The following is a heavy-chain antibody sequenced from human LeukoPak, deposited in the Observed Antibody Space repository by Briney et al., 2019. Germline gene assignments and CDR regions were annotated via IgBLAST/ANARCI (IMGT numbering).Heavy chain of an antibody. J-gene: IGHJ3*02. Sequence: PSRTLSLTCTVSGGSISSGDYYWSWIRQPPGKGLEWIGYIYYSGSTYYNPSLKSRVTISVDTSKNQFSLKLSSVTAADTAVYYCAREGGGITIFGVVKYWRGDAFDIWGQGTMVTVSS. V-gene: IGHV4-30-4*08. CDR1: GGSISSGDYY. CDR3: AREGGGITIFGVVKYWRGDAFDI. CDR2: IYYSGST. D-gene: IGHD3-3*01.